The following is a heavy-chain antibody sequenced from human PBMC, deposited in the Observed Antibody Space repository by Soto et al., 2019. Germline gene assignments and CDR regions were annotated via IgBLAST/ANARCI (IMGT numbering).Heavy chain of an antibody. CDR3: AKDLGYGSGPRGMDV. CDR1: GFTFDDYA. CDR2: ISWDGGST. D-gene: IGHD3-10*01. V-gene: IGHV3-43D*04. J-gene: IGHJ6*02. Sequence: GGSLRLSCAASGFTFDDYAMHWVRQAPGKGLEWVSLISWDGGSTYYADSVKGRFTISRDNSKNSLYLQMNSLRAEDTALYYCAKDLGYGSGPRGMDVWGQGTTVTVSS.